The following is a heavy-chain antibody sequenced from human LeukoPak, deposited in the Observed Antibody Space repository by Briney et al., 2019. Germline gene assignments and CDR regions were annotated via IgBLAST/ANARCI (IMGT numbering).Heavy chain of an antibody. Sequence: PSETLSLTCAVYGGSFSGYYWSWIRQPAGKGLEWIGRIYTSGSTNYNPSLKSRVTMSVDTSKNQFSLKLSSVTATDTAVYHCARGYGYSTGWYFDYWGQGTLVTVSS. V-gene: IGHV4-59*10. CDR1: GGSFSGYY. D-gene: IGHD6-19*01. CDR3: ARGYGYSTGWYFDY. J-gene: IGHJ4*02. CDR2: IYTSGST.